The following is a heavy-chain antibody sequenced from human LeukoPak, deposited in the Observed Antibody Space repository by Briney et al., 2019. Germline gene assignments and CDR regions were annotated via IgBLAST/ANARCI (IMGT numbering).Heavy chain of an antibody. CDR1: GFTFSSYA. V-gene: IGHV3-23*01. J-gene: IGHJ4*02. Sequence: GGSLRLSCAASGFTFSSYAMNWVRQAPGKGPEWVSLIKGSGDSTYYADSVRGRFTISRDNSKNTLYLQMNSLRAEDTAVYYCAKDGYSYGYTYYFDYWGQGTLVTVSS. D-gene: IGHD5-18*01. CDR3: AKDGYSYGYTYYFDY. CDR2: IKGSGDST.